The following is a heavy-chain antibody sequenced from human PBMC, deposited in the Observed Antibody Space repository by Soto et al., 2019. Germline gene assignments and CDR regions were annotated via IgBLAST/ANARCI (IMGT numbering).Heavy chain of an antibody. CDR3: ARGGGSYSSGWYYDS. V-gene: IGHV4-59*08. CDR2: VYYRGST. Sequence: QVQLQESGPGLVKPSETMSLTCTVAGVSISNSNTYWNWVRQPPGKGLEWIGFVYYRGSTKYNPSLESRVPISVDAPRNQLSLELTSGTATDTAVYYCARGGGSYSSGWYYDSWGQGTLVTVSS. D-gene: IGHD6-19*01. J-gene: IGHJ4*02. CDR1: GVSISNSNTY.